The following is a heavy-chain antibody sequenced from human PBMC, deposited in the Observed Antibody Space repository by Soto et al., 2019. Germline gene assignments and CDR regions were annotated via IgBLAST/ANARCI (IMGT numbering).Heavy chain of an antibody. V-gene: IGHV4-31*03. CDR3: ASGLRHRGSGWYGDY. J-gene: IGHJ4*02. D-gene: IGHD6-19*01. CDR2: ISYSWST. Sequence: QVQLQESGPGLVKPSQTLSLTCTVSGGSISSGGYYWSWIRQHPGKGLGWIGYISYSWSTYYNPSLKSRVTISVDTSKNQFSLKLSAVTAAATAVYYCASGLRHRGSGWYGDYWGQGTLFTGSS. CDR1: GGSISSGGYY.